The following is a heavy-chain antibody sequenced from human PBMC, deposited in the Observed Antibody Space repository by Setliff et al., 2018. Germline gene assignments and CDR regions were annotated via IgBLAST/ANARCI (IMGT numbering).Heavy chain of an antibody. D-gene: IGHD4-17*01. CDR2: IYYRGST. Sequence: SETLSLTCTVSGGSISSTSYYWAWLRQPPGKGLEWTGSIYYRGSTFIYPSLRSRVTISADTSKNQFSLKLTSVTAADTAMYYCAGVYGENDLPDIWGQGTMVTVSS. V-gene: IGHV4-39*07. J-gene: IGHJ3*02. CDR1: GGSISSTSYY. CDR3: AGVYGENDLPDI.